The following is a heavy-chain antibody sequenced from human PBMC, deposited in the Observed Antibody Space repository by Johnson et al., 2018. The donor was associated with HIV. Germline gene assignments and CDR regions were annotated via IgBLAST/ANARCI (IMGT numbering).Heavy chain of an antibody. CDR1: GFTISNYG. CDR3: ARDKRRWELLRDAFDI. V-gene: IGHV3-33*01. CDR2: MWYDGSNK. J-gene: IGHJ3*02. D-gene: IGHD1-26*01. Sequence: QVQLVESGGGVVRPGRSLRLSCVASGFTISNYGMHWVRQAPGKGLEWVAVMWYDGSNKYYADSVKGRFIISRDNSKNTLYLQMNSLRAEDTAVYYCARDKRRWELLRDAFDIWGQGTMVTVSS.